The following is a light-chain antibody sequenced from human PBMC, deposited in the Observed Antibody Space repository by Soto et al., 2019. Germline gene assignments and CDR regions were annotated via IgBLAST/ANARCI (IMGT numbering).Light chain of an antibody. V-gene: IGLV7-46*01. CDR1: TGPATSGHY. CDR3: LLSYSGYLL. Sequence: QAVVTQEPSLTVSPGGTVTLTCGSSTGPATSGHYPSWFQQRPGQAPKTRIYDTTSKHSWTPARFSDSLLGGKAALTLSGAQPEDEADYYCLLSYSGYLLFGGGTKLTVL. CDR2: DTT. J-gene: IGLJ2*01.